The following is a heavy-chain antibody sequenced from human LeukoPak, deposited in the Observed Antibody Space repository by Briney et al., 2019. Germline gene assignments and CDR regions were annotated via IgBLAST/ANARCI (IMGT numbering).Heavy chain of an antibody. CDR1: GYTFTSYD. J-gene: IGHJ5*02. CDR3: ARGTGYCTGGSCYNWFDP. D-gene: IGHD2-15*01. Sequence: ASVEVSCKASGYTFTSYDINWVRQATGQGLEWMGWMNPNSGNTGYAQKFQGRVTMTRNTSISIAYMELSSLRSEDTAVYYCARGTGYCTGGSCYNWFDPWGQGTLVTVSS. V-gene: IGHV1-8*01. CDR2: MNPNSGNT.